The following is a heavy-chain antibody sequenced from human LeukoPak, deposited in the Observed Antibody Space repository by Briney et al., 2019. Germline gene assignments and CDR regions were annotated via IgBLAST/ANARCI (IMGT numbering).Heavy chain of an antibody. D-gene: IGHD6-19*01. V-gene: IGHV3-53*01. Sequence: GGSLRLSCAASGFTVSSNYMSWVRQAPGKGLEWVSVIYSGGSTYYAESVKGRFTISRDNSKNTLYLQMNSLRAEDTAVYYCARLSGWSFFLDYWGQGTLVTVSS. CDR2: IYSGGST. J-gene: IGHJ4*02. CDR1: GFTVSSNY. CDR3: ARLSGWSFFLDY.